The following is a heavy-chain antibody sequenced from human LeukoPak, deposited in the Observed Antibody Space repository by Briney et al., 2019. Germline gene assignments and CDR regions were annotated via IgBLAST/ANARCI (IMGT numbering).Heavy chain of an antibody. CDR1: GFTFSSHG. J-gene: IGHJ4*02. V-gene: IGHV3-23*01. CDR2: ISGSGGNT. D-gene: IGHD2-2*01. CDR3: ARGGLSVVVPAAAKLDY. Sequence: GETLRLSCAASGFTFSSHGMNWVRQAPGKGLEGVSGISGSGGNTYYADSVKGRFTISRDNSKNTLYLQMNSLRAEDTAVYYCARGGLSVVVPAAAKLDYWGQGTLVTVSS.